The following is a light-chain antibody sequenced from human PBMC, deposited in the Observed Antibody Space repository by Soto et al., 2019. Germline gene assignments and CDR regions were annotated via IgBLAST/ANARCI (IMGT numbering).Light chain of an antibody. V-gene: IGLV2-14*01. J-gene: IGLJ1*01. CDR2: EVS. CDR1: SSDVGGYNY. Sequence: QSALTQPASVSGSPGQSITISCTGTSSDVGGYNYVSWYQHHPGKAPRLMIYEVSNRPSGVSDRFSGSKSGNTASLTISGLLAEDEADYYCSSYTSISTYVFGTGTKVT. CDR3: SSYTSISTYV.